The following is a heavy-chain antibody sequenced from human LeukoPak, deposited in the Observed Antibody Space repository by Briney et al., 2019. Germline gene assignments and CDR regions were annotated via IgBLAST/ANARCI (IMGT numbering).Heavy chain of an antibody. CDR3: TTDLTPLKYSSGWYGALDI. J-gene: IGHJ3*02. CDR2: IKSKNVGGTA. Sequence: GGSLRLSCAASGFTYNNAWMTWVRQAPGKGLEWVGRIKSKNVGGTADYADPVKGRFTISRGDSKNTLYLRMNSLRTEDTAVYYCTTDLTPLKYSSGWYGALDIWGQGTMVTVSS. V-gene: IGHV3-15*01. CDR1: GFTYNNAW. D-gene: IGHD6-19*01.